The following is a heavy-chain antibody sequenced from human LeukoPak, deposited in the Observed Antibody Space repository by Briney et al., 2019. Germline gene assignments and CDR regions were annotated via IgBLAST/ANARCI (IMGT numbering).Heavy chain of an antibody. J-gene: IGHJ3*02. V-gene: IGHV4-59*01. CDR3: ARVRDCSSTSCYPLDAFDI. D-gene: IGHD2-2*01. Sequence: SETLSLTCPVSGGSISSYYWSWLRQPPGKGLEWIGYIYYSGSTNYNPSLKSRVTISVDTSKNQFSLKLSSVTAADTAVYYCARVRDCSSTSCYPLDAFDIWGQGTMVTVSS. CDR1: GGSISSYY. CDR2: IYYSGST.